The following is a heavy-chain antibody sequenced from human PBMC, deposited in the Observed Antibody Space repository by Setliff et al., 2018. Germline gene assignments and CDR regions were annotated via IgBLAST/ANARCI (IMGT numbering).Heavy chain of an antibody. V-gene: IGHV4-34*01. J-gene: IGHJ6*02. CDR2: SNHGGST. CDR1: GESFSNNY. Sequence: SETLSLTCSVYGESFSNNYWSWIRQTPGKGLEWIGESNHGGSTSYHPSLKSRLTMSVDTSKNQFSLNLKSVTAADTAVYYCARDRTAYSYGLDVWGQGTTVTVSS. D-gene: IGHD5-18*01. CDR3: ARDRTAYSYGLDV.